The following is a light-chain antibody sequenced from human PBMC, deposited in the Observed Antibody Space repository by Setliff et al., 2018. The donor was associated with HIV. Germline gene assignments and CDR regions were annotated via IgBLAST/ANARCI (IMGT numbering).Light chain of an antibody. CDR2: EVS. CDR1: SSDVGSSNR. V-gene: IGLV2-18*02. J-gene: IGLJ1*01. Sequence: QSVLTQPPSVSGSPGQSVTISCSGTSSDVGSSNRVSWYQQPPGTAPKLMIYEVSNRPSGVSDRFSGSKSGNTASLTISGLQTEDEADYFCSSYTSSSPLYVFGTGTKVTVL. CDR3: SSYTSSSPLYV.